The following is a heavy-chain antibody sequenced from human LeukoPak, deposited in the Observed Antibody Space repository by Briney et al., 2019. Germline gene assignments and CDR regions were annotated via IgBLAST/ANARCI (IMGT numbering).Heavy chain of an antibody. D-gene: IGHD3-22*01. CDR3: ASAYDSSGYLVY. CDR1: GFTLTNYA. J-gene: IGHJ4*02. CDR2: IWYDGSKK. Sequence: GRSLRLSCAASGFTLTNYAIHWVRQAPGKGLEWVAFIWYDGSKKYYGDSVKGRFTISRDNSKSTLYLQANSLGAEDTAVYYCASAYDSSGYLVYWGQGTLVTVSS. V-gene: IGHV3-33*01.